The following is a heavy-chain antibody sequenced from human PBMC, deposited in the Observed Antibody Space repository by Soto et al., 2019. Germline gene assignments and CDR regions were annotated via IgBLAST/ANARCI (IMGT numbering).Heavy chain of an antibody. CDR1: GGSFSGYY. D-gene: IGHD1-20*01. CDR2: INHSGST. Sequence: SETLSLTCAVYGGSFSGYYWSWIRQPPGKGLEWIGEINHSGSTNYNPSLKSRVTISVDTSKNQFSLKLSAVTAADTAVYYCATSQKGYNWNYFDHWGQGALVTVSS. J-gene: IGHJ4*02. CDR3: ATSQKGYNWNYFDH. V-gene: IGHV4-34*01.